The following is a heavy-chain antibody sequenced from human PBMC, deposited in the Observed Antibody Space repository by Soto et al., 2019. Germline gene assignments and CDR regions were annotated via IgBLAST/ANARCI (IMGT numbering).Heavy chain of an antibody. CDR1: GGTFSSYT. Sequence: QVQLVQSGAEVKKPGSSVKVSCKASGGTFSSYTISWVRQAPGQGLEWMGRIIPILGIANYAQKFQGRVTITGDKSTSTAYMELSSLRSEDTDVYYCARRSAATYYYYYGMDVWGQGTTVTVSS. CDR2: IIPILGIA. V-gene: IGHV1-69*02. CDR3: ARRSAATYYYYYGMDV. J-gene: IGHJ6*02. D-gene: IGHD2-15*01.